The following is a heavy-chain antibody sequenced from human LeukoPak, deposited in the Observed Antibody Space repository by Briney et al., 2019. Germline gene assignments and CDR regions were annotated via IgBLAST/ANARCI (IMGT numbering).Heavy chain of an antibody. J-gene: IGHJ4*02. V-gene: IGHV4-59*08. CDR3: ARRLDSGWYEAFDY. D-gene: IGHD6-19*01. Sequence: PSETLSLTCTVSGGSISSYYWSWIRQPPGKGLEWIWYIYYSGSTNYNPSLKSRVTISVDTTKNQCSLKLSSVTAADTAVYYCARRLDSGWYEAFDYWGEGTLVTVSS. CDR1: GGSISSYY. CDR2: IYYSGST.